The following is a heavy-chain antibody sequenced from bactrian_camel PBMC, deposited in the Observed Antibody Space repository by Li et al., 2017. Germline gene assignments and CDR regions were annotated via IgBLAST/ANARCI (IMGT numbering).Heavy chain of an antibody. CDR3: TGRYEFMVGDHD. V-gene: IGHV3S55*01. CDR1: QVTASTGC. J-gene: IGHJ4*01. CDR2: ISRITGGAT. D-gene: IGHD1*01. Sequence: HVQLVESGGGSVQAGGSLRLSCAASQVTASTGCVAWFRQAPGNKREGVAGISRITGGATYYADSVKGRFTITKDNRKNILYLQMNSLTPGDTGMYYCTGRYEFMVGDHDRGQGTQVTVS.